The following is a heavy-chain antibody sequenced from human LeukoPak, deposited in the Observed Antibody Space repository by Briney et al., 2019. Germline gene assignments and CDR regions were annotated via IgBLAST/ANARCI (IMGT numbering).Heavy chain of an antibody. Sequence: PGGSLRLSCAASGFTFSSYGMHWIRQAPGKGLEWVAVLWYDGSNKYYADSVKGRFTISRDNSKNTLYLQMNSLRAEDTAVYYCARTEQQLVQYYYYYMDVWGKGTTVTVSS. V-gene: IGHV3-33*01. J-gene: IGHJ6*03. CDR3: ARTEQQLVQYYYYYMDV. CDR1: GFTFSSYG. CDR2: LWYDGSNK. D-gene: IGHD6-13*01.